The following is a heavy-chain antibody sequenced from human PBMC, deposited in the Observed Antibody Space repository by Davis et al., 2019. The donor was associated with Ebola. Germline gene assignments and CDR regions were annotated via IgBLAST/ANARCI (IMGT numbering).Heavy chain of an antibody. Sequence: GESLKISCAASGFTFSSYAMSWVRQVPGKGLEWVSAISGSGGTTYYADSVKGRFTISRDNSKNTLYLQMNSLRAEDTAVYYCARRYSGSPFDYWGQGTLVTVSS. CDR1: GFTFSSYA. CDR3: ARRYSGSPFDY. J-gene: IGHJ4*02. CDR2: ISGSGGTT. D-gene: IGHD1-26*01. V-gene: IGHV3-23*01.